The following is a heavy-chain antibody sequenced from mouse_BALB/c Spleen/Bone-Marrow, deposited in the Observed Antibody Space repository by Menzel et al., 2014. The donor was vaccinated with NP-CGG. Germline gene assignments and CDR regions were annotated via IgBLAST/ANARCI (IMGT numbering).Heavy chain of an antibody. CDR1: GFTFSSFG. D-gene: IGHD2-2*01. CDR2: ISSGSSTI. V-gene: IGHV5-17*02. Sequence: EVKLMESGGGLVQPGGSRKLSCAASGFTFSSFGMHWVRQAPEKGLEWVAYISSGSSTIYYADTVKGRFTISRDNPKNTLLLQMTSLRSEDTAMYYCARSPYGYDGRDYWGQGTSVTVSS. CDR3: ARSPYGYDGRDY. J-gene: IGHJ4*01.